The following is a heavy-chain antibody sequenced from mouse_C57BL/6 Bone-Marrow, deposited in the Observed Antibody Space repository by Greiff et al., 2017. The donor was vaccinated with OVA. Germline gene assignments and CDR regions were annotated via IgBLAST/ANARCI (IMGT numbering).Heavy chain of an antibody. Sequence: VQLQQSGPELVKPGASVKISCKASGYSFTGYYMNWVKQSPEKSLEWIGEINPSTGGTTYNQKFKAKATLTVDKSSSTAYMQLKSLTSEDSAVYYCARSDFPDYWGQGTTLTVSS. J-gene: IGHJ2*01. CDR1: GYSFTGYY. CDR3: ARSDFPDY. CDR2: INPSTGGT. V-gene: IGHV1-42*01.